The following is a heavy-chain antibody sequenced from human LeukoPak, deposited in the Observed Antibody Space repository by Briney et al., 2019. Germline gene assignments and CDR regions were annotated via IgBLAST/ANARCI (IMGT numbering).Heavy chain of an antibody. D-gene: IGHD6-13*01. Sequence: SETLSLTCTVSGGSISSYYWSWIRQPPGKGLEWIGYIYYSGSTNYNPSLKSRVTISVDTSKNQFSLKLSSVTAADTVVYYCARVIAAAGTEWFDPWGQGTLVTVSS. V-gene: IGHV4-59*01. CDR3: ARVIAAAGTEWFDP. CDR2: IYYSGST. J-gene: IGHJ5*02. CDR1: GGSISSYY.